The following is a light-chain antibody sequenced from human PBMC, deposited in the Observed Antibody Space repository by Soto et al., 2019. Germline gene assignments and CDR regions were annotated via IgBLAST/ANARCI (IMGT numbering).Light chain of an antibody. CDR2: EAS. CDR3: QQYYNHRI. V-gene: IGKV1-5*03. J-gene: IGKJ1*01. Sequence: DIQMTQSPSTLSASVGARVTITCRASESINDWLDWYQQKPGKAPKLLIYEASHLKSGVPSRFSGSASGTEFTLTISILQPDDFATYYCQQYYNHRIFGQGTKVEIK. CDR1: ESINDW.